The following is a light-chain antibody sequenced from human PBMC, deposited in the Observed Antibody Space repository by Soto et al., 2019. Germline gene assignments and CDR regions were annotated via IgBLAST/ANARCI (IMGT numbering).Light chain of an antibody. CDR1: QSISSY. CDR3: QQSYTTPRT. V-gene: IGKV1-39*01. Sequence: DIQMTQSPSSLSASVGDRVTITCRASQSISSYLNWYQQKPGKAPNLLIYAASSLQSGVPSRFSGGGSGTDFTLTIGSLQPEDFATYYCQQSYTTPRTFGQGTKVEVK. CDR2: AAS. J-gene: IGKJ1*01.